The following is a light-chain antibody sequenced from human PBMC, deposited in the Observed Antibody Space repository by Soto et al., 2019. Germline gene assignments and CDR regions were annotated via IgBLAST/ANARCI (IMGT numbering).Light chain of an antibody. CDR2: EVS. J-gene: IGLJ3*02. V-gene: IGLV2-8*01. CDR3: SSYAGSSNWV. CDR1: SSDVGGYNY. Sequence: QSALTQPPSASGSPGQSVTISCTGTSSDVGGYNYVSWYQQHPGKAPKLMIYEVSKRPSGVPDRFSGSKSGNTASLTVSGLQDDDEADYYCSSYAGSSNWVFGGGTKLTVL.